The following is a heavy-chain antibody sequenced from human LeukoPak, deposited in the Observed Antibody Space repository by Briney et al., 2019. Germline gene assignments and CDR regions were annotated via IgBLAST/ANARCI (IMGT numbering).Heavy chain of an antibody. D-gene: IGHD3-22*01. CDR1: GYTFTGYY. CDR3: ARESSGYLAADY. J-gene: IGHJ4*02. CDR2: INPNSGGT. V-gene: IGHV1-2*02. Sequence: ASVKVSCKASGYTFTGYYMRWVRQAPGQGLEWMGWINPNSGGTDYAQKFQGRVTMTRDTSISTAYMELSRLRSDDTAVYYCARESSGYLAADYWGQGTLVTVSS.